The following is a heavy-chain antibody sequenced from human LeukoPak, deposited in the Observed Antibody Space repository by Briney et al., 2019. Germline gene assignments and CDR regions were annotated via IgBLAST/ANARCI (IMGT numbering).Heavy chain of an antibody. D-gene: IGHD2-2*01. V-gene: IGHV4-30-2*01. CDR1: GGSISSGGYS. Sequence: PSETLSLTCAVSGGSISSGGYSWSWIRQPPGKGLEWIGYIYHSGSTYYNPSLKSRVTISVDRSKNRFSLKLSSVTAADTAVYYCARLYCSSTSCPYYFDYWGQGTLVTVSS. CDR2: IYHSGST. J-gene: IGHJ4*02. CDR3: ARLYCSSTSCPYYFDY.